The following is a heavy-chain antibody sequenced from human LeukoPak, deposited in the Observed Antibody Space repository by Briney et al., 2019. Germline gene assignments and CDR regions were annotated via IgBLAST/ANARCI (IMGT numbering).Heavy chain of an antibody. D-gene: IGHD4-17*01. CDR1: GFTFSSYS. CDR3: ARDLSDCGVTRFDY. CDR2: ISSSSSTI. V-gene: IGHV3-48*01. J-gene: IGHJ4*02. Sequence: GGSLRLSCAASGFTFSSYSMNWVRQAPGKGVDWVSYISSSSSTIYYADSLKGRFTISRDNAKNSLYLQMNSLRAEDTAVYYCARDLSDCGVTRFDYWGQGTLVTVSS.